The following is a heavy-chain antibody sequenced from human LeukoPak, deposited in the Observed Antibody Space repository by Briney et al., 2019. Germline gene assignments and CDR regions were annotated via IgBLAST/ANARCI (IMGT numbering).Heavy chain of an antibody. CDR2: IWYDGSNK. V-gene: IGHV3-33*01. Sequence: GRSLRLSCAASGFTFSSYGMHWVRQAPGKGLEWVAVIWYDGSNKYYADSVKGRFTISRDNSKNTLYLQMNSLRAEDTAVYYCARVSGDYCSGGSCYGGYYGMDVWGQGTTVTVSS. D-gene: IGHD2-15*01. J-gene: IGHJ6*02. CDR1: GFTFSSYG. CDR3: ARVSGDYCSGGSCYGGYYGMDV.